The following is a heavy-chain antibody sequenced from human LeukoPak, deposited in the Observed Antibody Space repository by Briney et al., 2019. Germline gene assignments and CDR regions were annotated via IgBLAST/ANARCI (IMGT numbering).Heavy chain of an antibody. Sequence: GGSLRLSCAASGFTFSSYWMSWVRQAPGKGLEWVANIKQDGSEKYYVDSVKGRFTISRDNAKNSLYLQMNSLRAEDTAVYYCARSPVEMAQEDDYFDYWGQGTLVTVSS. D-gene: IGHD5-24*01. CDR1: GFTFSSYW. J-gene: IGHJ4*02. CDR3: ARSPVEMAQEDDYFDY. V-gene: IGHV3-7*01. CDR2: IKQDGSEK.